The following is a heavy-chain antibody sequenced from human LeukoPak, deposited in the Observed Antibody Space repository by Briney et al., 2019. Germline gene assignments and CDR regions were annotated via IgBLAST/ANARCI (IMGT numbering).Heavy chain of an antibody. CDR2: ISSSSSYI. CDR1: GFTFSSYS. J-gene: IGHJ5*02. D-gene: IGHD3-3*01. Sequence: GGSLRLSCAASGFTFSSYSMNWVRQAPGKGLEWVSSISSSSSYIYYADSVKGRFTISRDNAKNSLYLQMNSLRAEDTAVYYCARCLLRYNWFDPWGQGTLVTVSS. V-gene: IGHV3-21*01. CDR3: ARCLLRYNWFDP.